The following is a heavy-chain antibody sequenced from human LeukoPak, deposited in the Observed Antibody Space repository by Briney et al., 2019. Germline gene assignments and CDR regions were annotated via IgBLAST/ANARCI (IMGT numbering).Heavy chain of an antibody. CDR3: ASQGAVAGTPSDYYYYYMDV. D-gene: IGHD6-19*01. CDR2: ISSSSSYI. Sequence: PGGSLRLSCAASGFTFSSYSMNWVRQAPGKGLEWVSSISSSSSYIYYADSVKGRFTISRDNAKNSLYLQMNSLRAEDTAVYYCASQGAVAGTPSDYYYYYMDVWGKGTTVTISS. V-gene: IGHV3-21*01. CDR1: GFTFSSYS. J-gene: IGHJ6*03.